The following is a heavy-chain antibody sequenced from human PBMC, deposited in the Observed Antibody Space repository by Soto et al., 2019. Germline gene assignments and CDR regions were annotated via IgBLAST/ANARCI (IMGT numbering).Heavy chain of an antibody. Sequence: GASVKVSCKASGFPLRNSAVQWVRQARGQRLEWIGRIVFGTGNTYYAQKFQERVTITRDTSTSKVYMELSSLRSEDTAVYYCARGVPQDIYDILTPAQLSCIDYWGQGTLVTV. D-gene: IGHD3-9*01. CDR2: IVFGTGNT. J-gene: IGHJ4*02. CDR3: ARGVPQDIYDILTPAQLSCIDY. V-gene: IGHV1-58*01. CDR1: GFPLRNSA.